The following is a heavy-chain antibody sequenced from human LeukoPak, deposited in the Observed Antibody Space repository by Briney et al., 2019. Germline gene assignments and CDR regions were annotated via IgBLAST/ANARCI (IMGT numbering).Heavy chain of an antibody. CDR3: ASNPDECYYDSSSYYES. V-gene: IGHV3-74*01. CDR2: INSDGSST. J-gene: IGHJ5*02. CDR1: GFTFSSYW. D-gene: IGHD3-22*01. Sequence: GGSLRLSCAASGFTFSSYWMHWVRQAPGKGLVWVSRINSDGSSTSYADSVKGRFTISRDNAKNTLYLQMNSLRAEDTAVYYCASNPDECYYDSSSYYESWGQGTLVTVSS.